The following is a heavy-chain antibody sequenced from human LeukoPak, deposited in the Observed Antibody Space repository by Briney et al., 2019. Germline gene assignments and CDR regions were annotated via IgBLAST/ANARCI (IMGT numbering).Heavy chain of an antibody. J-gene: IGHJ4*02. Sequence: GGSLRLSCAASGFTFSSYWMTWVRPAPGKGLEWVASIKYDGTEKYYVDSVKGRFTISRDNAKNSLYLQLNSLRVEDAAVYYCARGPSYFIHWGQGTLVTVSS. CDR1: GFTFSSYW. D-gene: IGHD3-10*01. CDR2: IKYDGTEK. V-gene: IGHV3-7*04. CDR3: ARGPSYFIH.